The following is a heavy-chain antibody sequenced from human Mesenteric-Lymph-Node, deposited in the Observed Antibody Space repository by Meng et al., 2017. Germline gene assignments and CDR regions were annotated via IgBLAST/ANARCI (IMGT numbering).Heavy chain of an antibody. D-gene: IGHD3-22*01. CDR2: MYFSGST. V-gene: IGHV4-61*01. Sequence: QVQLQETGPGRWRPPKTLSLTCSISGGSVISGSYYWSWFRQPPGKRLEWIGYMYFSGSTNYNPSLKSRVTISVDTSKKQFSLKLSSVTAADTAVYYCARGHYDGYFNSWGQGTLVTVSS. J-gene: IGHJ4*02. CDR3: ARGHYDGYFNS. CDR1: GGSVISGSYY.